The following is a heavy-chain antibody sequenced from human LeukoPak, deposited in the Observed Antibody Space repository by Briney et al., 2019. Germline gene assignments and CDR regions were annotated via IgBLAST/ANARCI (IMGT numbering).Heavy chain of an antibody. CDR1: GFTVSDNY. D-gene: IGHD3-9*01. Sequence: PGGSLRLSCAASGFTVSDNYMSWVRQAPGKGLEWVSIIYSGGSTYYTDSVKGRFTISRDNSKNTLYLQMNSLRAEDTAVYYCARDRRYFGEDGYGMDVWGQGTTVTVSS. CDR3: ARDRRYFGEDGYGMDV. J-gene: IGHJ6*02. V-gene: IGHV3-66*01. CDR2: IYSGGST.